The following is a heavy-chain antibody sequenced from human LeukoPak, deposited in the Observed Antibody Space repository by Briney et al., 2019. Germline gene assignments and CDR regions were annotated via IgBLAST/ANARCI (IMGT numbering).Heavy chain of an antibody. J-gene: IGHJ4*02. CDR1: GFTFSSYS. V-gene: IGHV3-21*01. CDR3: ARGTHGSGSYVVDY. D-gene: IGHD3-10*01. Sequence: GGSLRLSCSASGFTFSSYSMNWVRQAPGKGLEWVSSISSSSSYIYYADSVKGRFTISRDNAKNSLYLQMNCLRAEDTAVYYCARGTHGSGSYVVDYWGQGTLVTVSS. CDR2: ISSSSSYI.